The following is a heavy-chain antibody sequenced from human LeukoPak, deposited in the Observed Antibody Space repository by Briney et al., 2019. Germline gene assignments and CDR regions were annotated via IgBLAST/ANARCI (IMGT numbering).Heavy chain of an antibody. V-gene: IGHV1-69*05. D-gene: IGHD2-15*01. J-gene: IGHJ6*02. CDR2: IIPIFGTA. Sequence: GASVKVSCKASGGTFSSYAISWVRQAPGQGLEWMGGIIPIFGTANYAQKFQGRVTITTDESTSTAYMELSSLRSEDTAVYYCARDKGGTFLDYYYGMDVWGQGTTVTVSS. CDR1: GGTFSSYA. CDR3: ARDKGGTFLDYYYGMDV.